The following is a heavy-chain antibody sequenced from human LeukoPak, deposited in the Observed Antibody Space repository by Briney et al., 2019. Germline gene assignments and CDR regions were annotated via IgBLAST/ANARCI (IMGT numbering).Heavy chain of an antibody. CDR3: ARDAVTMVRGVTYSDY. J-gene: IGHJ4*02. CDR1: GFTFSSYW. CDR2: IKQDGSEK. D-gene: IGHD3-10*01. Sequence: GGSLRLSCAASGFTFSSYWMSWVRQAPGKGLEWVANIKQDGSEKYYVDSVKGRFTISRDNAKNSLYLQMNSLRAEDTAVYYCARDAVTMVRGVTYSDYWGQGTLVTVSS. V-gene: IGHV3-7*01.